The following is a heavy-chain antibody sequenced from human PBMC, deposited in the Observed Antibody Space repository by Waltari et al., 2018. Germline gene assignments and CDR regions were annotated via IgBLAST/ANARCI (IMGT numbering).Heavy chain of an antibody. V-gene: IGHV4-31*03. CDR3: ARDHFSSGYTDY. D-gene: IGHD3-22*01. CDR2: IYYSGST. CDR1: GGSISSGGYY. Sequence: QVQLQESGPGLVKPSQTLSLTCPVSGGSISSGGYYWSWIRQHPGKGLEWIGYIYYSGSTYYNPSLKSRVTISVDTSKNQFSLKLSSVTAADTAVYYCARDHFSSGYTDYWGQGTLVTVSS. J-gene: IGHJ4*02.